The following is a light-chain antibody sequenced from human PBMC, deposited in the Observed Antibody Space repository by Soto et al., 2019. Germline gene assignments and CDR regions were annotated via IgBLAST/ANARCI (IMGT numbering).Light chain of an antibody. V-gene: IGKV1-27*01. Sequence: DIPMTQSPSSLSASVGDRVTITCRASQGISNYLAWYQQKPGKVPKLLIYAASTLQSGVPSRFSGSGSGTDFTLTISSLQPEDVATYYCQNRPFTFGPGTKVDIK. CDR1: QGISNY. J-gene: IGKJ3*01. CDR3: QNRPFT. CDR2: AAS.